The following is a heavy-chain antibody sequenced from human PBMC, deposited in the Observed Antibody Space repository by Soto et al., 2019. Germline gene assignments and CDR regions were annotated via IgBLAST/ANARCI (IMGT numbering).Heavy chain of an antibody. J-gene: IGHJ6*03. CDR2: IYYSGRT. CDR3: ARGGTYYAFLPGFVTYYYMDV. Sequence: QVQLQESGPGLVKPSETLSLTCTVSGGSISNYYWSWIRQPPGKGLEWIGYIYYSGRTNYNPSLKSRLTISLDTSKNQFSLKLSSVTAADTALYYCARGGTYYAFLPGFVTYYYMDVWGKGTTVTVSS. CDR1: GGSISNYY. D-gene: IGHD3-9*01. V-gene: IGHV4-59*01.